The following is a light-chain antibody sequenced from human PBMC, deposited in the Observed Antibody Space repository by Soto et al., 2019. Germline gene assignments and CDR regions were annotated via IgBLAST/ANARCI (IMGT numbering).Light chain of an antibody. J-gene: IGKJ4*01. CDR1: QTGRSNY. CDR3: QQFSSYPLT. V-gene: IGKV3-20*01. CDR2: DAS. Sequence: EFWLTHPPSTLFLSPGERPAFSGRASQTGRSNYLAWYQQKPGQAPRLLIYDASSRATGIPDRFSGGGSGTDFTLTISRLEAEDFAVYYCQQFSSYPLTFGGGTKVDIK.